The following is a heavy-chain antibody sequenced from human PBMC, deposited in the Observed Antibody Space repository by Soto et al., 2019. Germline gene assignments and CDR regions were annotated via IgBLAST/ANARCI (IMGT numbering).Heavy chain of an antibody. J-gene: IGHJ5*02. V-gene: IGHV1-3*01. CDR3: ARGFPLWFDP. Sequence: ASVKVSCKTSGYTYTEYPIHWVRQAPGQGLEWVGWINVGNGNAKYSQKFQGRVTMTRDTSASTVYMELSSLGSEDTGVYYCARGFPLWFDPWGQGTLVTVSS. CDR2: INVGNGNA. D-gene: IGHD3-3*01. CDR1: GYTYTEYP.